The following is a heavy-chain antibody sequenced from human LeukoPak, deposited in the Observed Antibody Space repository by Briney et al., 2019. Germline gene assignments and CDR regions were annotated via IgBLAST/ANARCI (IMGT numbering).Heavy chain of an antibody. CDR3: ARGQLDY. CDR2: INHSGST. D-gene: IGHD2-2*01. J-gene: IGHJ4*02. Sequence: SETLSLTCAVYGGSFSGYNWSWLRQPPGKGLEWIGEINHSGSTNYNPSLKSRVTISVDTSKNQFSLKLSSVTAADTAVYYCARGQLDYWGQGTLVTVSS. V-gene: IGHV4-34*01. CDR1: GGSFSGYN.